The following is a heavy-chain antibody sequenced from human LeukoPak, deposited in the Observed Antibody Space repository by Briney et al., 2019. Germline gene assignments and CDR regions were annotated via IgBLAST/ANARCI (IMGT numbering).Heavy chain of an antibody. V-gene: IGHV3-23*01. CDR1: GFIFSNYA. CDR2: IHDRN. D-gene: IGHD5-24*01. J-gene: IGHJ4*02. CDR3: AKDQPTDGYNSI. Sequence: GGSLRLSCEASGFIFSNYAMSWLRQAPGKGLEWVSTIHDRNYYADSVKGRFTISRDNSRSTLYLQMDSLRAEDTVVYYCAKDQPTDGYNSIWGRGTLVTVSS.